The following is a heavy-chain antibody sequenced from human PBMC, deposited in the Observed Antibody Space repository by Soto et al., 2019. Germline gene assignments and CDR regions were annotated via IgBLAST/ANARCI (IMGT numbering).Heavy chain of an antibody. V-gene: IGHV1-69*01. CDR1: GGTFSSYA. CDR3: ARDMSMIVGLYYFDY. J-gene: IGHJ4*02. Sequence: QVQLVQSGAEVKKPGSSVKVSCKASGGTFSSYAISWVRQAPGQGLEWMGGIIPIFGTANYAQKFQGRVTITADESTITAYMELSSLRSEDTAVYYCARDMSMIVGLYYFDYWGQGTLVTVSS. D-gene: IGHD3-22*01. CDR2: IIPIFGTA.